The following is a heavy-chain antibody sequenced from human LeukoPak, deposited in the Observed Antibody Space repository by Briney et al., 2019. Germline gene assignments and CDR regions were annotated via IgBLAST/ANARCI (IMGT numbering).Heavy chain of an antibody. V-gene: IGHV3-9*01. J-gene: IGHJ4*02. CDR1: GFTFDDYA. D-gene: IGHD3-22*01. CDR2: ISWNSGSI. CDR3: AKDPRYYYDSSGYYFDY. Sequence: GGSLRLSYAASGFTFDDYAMHWVRQAPGKGLEWVSGISWNSGSIGYADSVKGRFTISRDNAKNSLYLQMNSLRAEDTALYYCAKDPRYYYDSSGYYFDYWGQGTLVTVSS.